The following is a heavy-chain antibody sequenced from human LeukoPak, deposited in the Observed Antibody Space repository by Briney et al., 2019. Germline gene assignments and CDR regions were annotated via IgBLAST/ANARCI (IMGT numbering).Heavy chain of an antibody. J-gene: IGHJ6*03. D-gene: IGHD6-6*01. CDR2: IIPIFGTA. CDR3: ARDKGSSSSGRIYYYYYYMDV. CDR1: GGTFSSYA. Sequence: SVKVSCKASGGTFSSYAISGVRRAPGQRLGCMGRIIPIFGTANYAQKFQGRVTITADKSTSTAYMELSSLRSEDTAVYYCARDKGSSSSGRIYYYYYYMDVWGKGTTVTVSS. V-gene: IGHV1-69*06.